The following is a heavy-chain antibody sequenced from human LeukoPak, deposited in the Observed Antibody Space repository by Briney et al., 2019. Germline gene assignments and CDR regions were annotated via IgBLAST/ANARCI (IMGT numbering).Heavy chain of an antibody. CDR3: ARPKSTKYYFDY. CDR2: ISYDGSNK. CDR1: GCTFSSYA. V-gene: IGHV3-30-3*01. Sequence: SLTLSCAASGCTFSSYARHWVRQAPGKGLEWVAVISYDGSNKYYADSVKGRFTISRDNSKYTLYLQMNSLRAEDTAVYYCARPKSTKYYFDYWGQGTLVTVSS. J-gene: IGHJ4*02.